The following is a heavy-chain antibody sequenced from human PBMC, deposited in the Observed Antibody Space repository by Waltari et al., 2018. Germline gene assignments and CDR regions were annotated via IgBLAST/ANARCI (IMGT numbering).Heavy chain of an antibody. CDR1: GGSISSGGYY. J-gene: IGHJ3*02. V-gene: IGHV4-31*01. CDR2: IYYSGST. D-gene: IGHD3-16*02. Sequence: QVQLQESGPGLVKPSQTLSLTCTVSGGSISSGGYYWRWIRQPPGKGLEWIGYIYYSGSTYYNPSLKSLVTISVDTSKNQFSLKLSSVTAADTAVYYCARGNDYVWGSYRYNLDAFDIWGQGTMVTVSS. CDR3: ARGNDYVWGSYRYNLDAFDI.